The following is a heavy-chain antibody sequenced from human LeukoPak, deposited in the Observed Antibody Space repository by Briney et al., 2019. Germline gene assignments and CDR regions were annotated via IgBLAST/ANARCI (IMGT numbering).Heavy chain of an antibody. CDR1: GFTFSSYA. CDR3: AKTGGSGSYYSALDY. V-gene: IGHV3-23*01. D-gene: IGHD3-10*01. Sequence: AGGSLRLSCAASGFTFSSYAMSWVRQAPGKGLEWVSAISGSGGSTYYADSVKGRVTISKDFSKNTLFLQMTSLRAEDTAVYYCAKTGGSGSYYSALDYWGQGTLVTVSS. J-gene: IGHJ4*02. CDR2: ISGSGGST.